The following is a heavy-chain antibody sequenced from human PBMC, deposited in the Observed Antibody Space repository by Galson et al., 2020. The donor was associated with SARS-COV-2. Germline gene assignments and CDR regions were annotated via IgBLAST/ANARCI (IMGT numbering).Heavy chain of an antibody. CDR1: GYTFTSYY. CDR3: ARDPTVTTHLGEYLYYYDGMDV. Sequence: ASVKVSCKASGYTFTSYYMHWVRQAPGQGLEWMGIINPSGGSTSYAQKFQGRVTMTRDTSTSTVYMELSSLRSEDTAVYYCARDPTVTTHLGEYLYYYDGMDVWGQGTTVTVSS. CDR2: INPSGGST. J-gene: IGHJ6*02. V-gene: IGHV1-46*01. D-gene: IGHD4-4*01.